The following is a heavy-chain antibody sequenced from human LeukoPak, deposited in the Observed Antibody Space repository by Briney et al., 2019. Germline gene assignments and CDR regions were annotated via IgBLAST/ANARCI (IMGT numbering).Heavy chain of an antibody. Sequence: PGGSLRLSCAASGFTFSGSAMHWVRQASGKGLEWVGRIRSKANSYATAYAASVKGRFTISRDDSKNTAYLQMNSLKTEDTAVYYCTRSRAYYYDSSGYSVNAFDIWGQGTMVTVSP. CDR1: GFTFSGSA. V-gene: IGHV3-73*01. CDR3: TRSRAYYYDSSGYSVNAFDI. D-gene: IGHD3-22*01. CDR2: IRSKANSYAT. J-gene: IGHJ3*02.